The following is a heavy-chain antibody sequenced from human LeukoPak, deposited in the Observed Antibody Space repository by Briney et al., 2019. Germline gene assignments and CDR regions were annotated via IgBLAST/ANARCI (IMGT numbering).Heavy chain of an antibody. Sequence: GGSLRLFCAASGFTFSSYWMSWVRQAPGKGLECVANIKHDGSDKYYVDSVKGRFTISRDNAKNTLYLQMKSLSAEDTAVYYCVRTSSSCDFDYWGQGTLVTVSS. CDR2: IKHDGSDK. CDR3: VRTSSSCDFDY. D-gene: IGHD6-6*01. J-gene: IGHJ4*02. V-gene: IGHV3-7*01. CDR1: GFTFSSYW.